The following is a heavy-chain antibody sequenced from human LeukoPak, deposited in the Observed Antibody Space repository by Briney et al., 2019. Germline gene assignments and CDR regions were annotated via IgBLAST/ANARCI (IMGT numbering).Heavy chain of an antibody. Sequence: PGGSLRLSCAASGFTFSDYYMSWIRQAPGKGLEWVSYISSSGSTIYYADSVKGRFTISGDNAKNSLYLQMNSLRAEDTAVYYCARDRAGTDYYYYMDVWGKGTTVTISS. CDR1: GFTFSDYY. J-gene: IGHJ6*03. CDR3: ARDRAGTDYYYYMDV. CDR2: ISSSGSTI. D-gene: IGHD6-13*01. V-gene: IGHV3-11*01.